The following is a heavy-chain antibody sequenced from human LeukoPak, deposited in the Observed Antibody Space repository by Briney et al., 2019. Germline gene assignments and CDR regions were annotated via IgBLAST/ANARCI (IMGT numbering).Heavy chain of an antibody. J-gene: IGHJ3*02. Sequence: SVKVSCKASGGTFSSYAISWVRQAPGQGLEWMGRIIPILGIANYAQKFQGRVTITADKSTSTAYMELSSLRSEDTAVYYCARQYYYDSRGYYFAAFDIWGQGTMVTVSS. CDR2: IIPILGIA. D-gene: IGHD3-22*01. CDR1: GGTFSSYA. CDR3: ARQYYYDSRGYYFAAFDI. V-gene: IGHV1-69*04.